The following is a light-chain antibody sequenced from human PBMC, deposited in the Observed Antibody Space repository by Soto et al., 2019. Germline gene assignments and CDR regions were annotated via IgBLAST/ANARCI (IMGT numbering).Light chain of an antibody. CDR2: GAS. CDR3: RQYGSSPMYT. V-gene: IGKV3-20*01. J-gene: IGKJ2*01. Sequence: EIVLTQSPGTLSLSPGERATLSCRASQSVSSSYLAWYQQKPCQAPRLLIYGASIRATGSADRFIGSGSGTDFTLTISRLVPEDAAVYYCRQYGSSPMYTFGQGNKLEIK. CDR1: QSVSSSY.